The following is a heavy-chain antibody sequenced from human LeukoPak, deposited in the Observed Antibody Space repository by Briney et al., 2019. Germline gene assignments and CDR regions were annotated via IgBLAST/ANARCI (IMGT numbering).Heavy chain of an antibody. D-gene: IGHD2-15*01. CDR3: ARGYCSGGSCYPVWLDP. J-gene: IGHJ5*02. CDR2: ISYNGGST. V-gene: IGHV3-23*01. CDR1: GFTFSNYA. Sequence: PGGSLRLSCAASGFTFSNYAMSWVRQAPGKGLEWVSAISYNGGSTYYAASVKGRFTISRDTSKNTLYLQMNSLRAEDTAVYYCARGYCSGGSCYPVWLDPWGQGTLVTVSS.